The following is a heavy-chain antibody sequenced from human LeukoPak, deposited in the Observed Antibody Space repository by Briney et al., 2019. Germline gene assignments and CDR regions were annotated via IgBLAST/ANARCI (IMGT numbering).Heavy chain of an antibody. J-gene: IGHJ4*02. Sequence: PGGSLRLSXAASGFRFDDYGMSWVRQAPGKGLEWVSGINWNGGSTCYADSVKGRFTISRDSAKNSLYLQMNSLRAEDTALYYCASLPAADPFDYWGQGTLVTVSS. CDR3: ASLPAADPFDY. V-gene: IGHV3-20*04. D-gene: IGHD6-13*01. CDR2: INWNGGST. CDR1: GFRFDDYG.